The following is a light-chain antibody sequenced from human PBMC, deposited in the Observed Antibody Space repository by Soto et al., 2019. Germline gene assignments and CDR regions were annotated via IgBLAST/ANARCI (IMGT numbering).Light chain of an antibody. J-gene: IGKJ1*01. CDR2: KAS. Sequence: DIQMTQSPSTLSASVGDRVTITCRASQSIDGWLAWYQQKTGQAPELLVSKASSLESGVPSRFSGSGSGTEFTLTISGLQPDDFATYYCQHYHSSPWTFGQGTKVAIK. CDR3: QHYHSSPWT. V-gene: IGKV1-5*03. CDR1: QSIDGW.